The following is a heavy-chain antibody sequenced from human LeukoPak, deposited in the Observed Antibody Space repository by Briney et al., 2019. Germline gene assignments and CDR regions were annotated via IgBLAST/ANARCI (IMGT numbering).Heavy chain of an antibody. CDR2: IIPILGIA. CDR3: ARVRAYDSSGYYAWYFDY. D-gene: IGHD3-22*01. CDR1: GGTFSSYA. Sequence: SVKVSCKASGGTFSSYAISWVRQAPGQGLEWMGRIIPILGIANYAQKFQGRVTITADKSTSTAYMELSSLRSEDTAVYYCARVRAYDSSGYYAWYFDYWGQGTLVTVSS. V-gene: IGHV1-69*04. J-gene: IGHJ4*02.